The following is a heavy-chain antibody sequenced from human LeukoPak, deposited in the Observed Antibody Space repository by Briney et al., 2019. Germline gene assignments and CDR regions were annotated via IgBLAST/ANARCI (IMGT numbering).Heavy chain of an antibody. CDR1: GVTFSNYW. V-gene: IGHV3-7*03. CDR2: IKQDGTEK. Sequence: GGSLRLSCEASGVTFSNYWMSWVRQAPGMGPEWLANIKQDGTEKFNMASVRGRFIISRDNAKSSLYLQMNSLRVEDTAVYYCARDCGGGAPCFDSWGQGTLVTVSS. J-gene: IGHJ4*02. D-gene: IGHD3-16*01. CDR3: ARDCGGGAPCFDS.